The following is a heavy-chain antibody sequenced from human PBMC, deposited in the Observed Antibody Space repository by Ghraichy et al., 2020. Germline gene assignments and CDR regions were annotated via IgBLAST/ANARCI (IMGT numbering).Heavy chain of an antibody. Sequence: GGSLRLSCAASGFTFSSYAMSWVRQAPGKGLEWVSAISGSGGSTYYADSVKGRFTISRDNSKNTLYLQMNSLRAEDTAVYYCAKAPIFGVVNLRYYYMDVWGKGTTVTVSS. CDR1: GFTFSSYA. V-gene: IGHV3-23*01. CDR2: ISGSGGST. D-gene: IGHD3-3*01. CDR3: AKAPIFGVVNLRYYYMDV. J-gene: IGHJ6*03.